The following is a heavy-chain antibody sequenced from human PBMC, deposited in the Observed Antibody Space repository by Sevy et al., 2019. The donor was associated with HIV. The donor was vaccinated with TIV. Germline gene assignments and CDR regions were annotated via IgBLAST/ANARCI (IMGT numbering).Heavy chain of an antibody. CDR3: VAANSWEDY. CDR1: GYTFSNYW. Sequence: GGSLRLSCEGSGYTFSNYWMHWVRQAPGKGLEWVSRVKNDGSTAYAESVKGRFTISRDNAENTMSLQMNSLRVEDTALYYCVAANSWEDYWGQGTLVTVSS. V-gene: IGHV3-74*01. CDR2: VKNDGST. D-gene: IGHD6-13*01. J-gene: IGHJ4*02.